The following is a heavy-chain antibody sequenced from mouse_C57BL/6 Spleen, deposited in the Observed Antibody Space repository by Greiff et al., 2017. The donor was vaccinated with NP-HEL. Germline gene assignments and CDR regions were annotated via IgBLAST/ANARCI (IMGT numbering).Heavy chain of an antibody. CDR2: IDPENGDT. J-gene: IGHJ2*01. D-gene: IGHD1-1*01. Sequence: VQLKQSGAELVRPGASVKLSCTASGFNIKDDYMHWVKQRPEQGLEWIGWIDPENGDTEYASKFQGKATITADTSSNTAYLQPSSLPSEDTAVYYCTTSDYGSSYEADYWGQGTTLTVSS. V-gene: IGHV14-4*01. CDR3: TTSDYGSSYEADY. CDR1: GFNIKDDY.